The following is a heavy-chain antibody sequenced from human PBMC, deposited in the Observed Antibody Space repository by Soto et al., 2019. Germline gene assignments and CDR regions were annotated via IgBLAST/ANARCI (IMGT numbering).Heavy chain of an antibody. D-gene: IGHD3-3*01. Sequence: GGSLRLSCAAFGFTFSSHSMNWVRQAPGKGLEWVSSISSSSSYIYYADSVKGRFTISRDNAKNSLYLQMNSLRAEDTAVYYCARDHTNDAFDIWGQGTMVTVSS. CDR2: ISSSSSYI. CDR3: ARDHTNDAFDI. J-gene: IGHJ3*02. V-gene: IGHV3-21*01. CDR1: GFTFSSHS.